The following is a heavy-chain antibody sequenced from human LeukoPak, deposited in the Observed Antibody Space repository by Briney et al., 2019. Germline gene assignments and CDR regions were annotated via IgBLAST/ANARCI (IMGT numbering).Heavy chain of an antibody. Sequence: GASVKVSCKASGYIFTDYAIQWVRQAPGQGLEWMGWINAGNGKTKYSQKFQGRVTITRDTSASTAYMELSGLRSDDTAVYYCARARWTSTVTTYYLDFWGQGTLVTVYS. CDR1: GYIFTDYA. V-gene: IGHV1-3*01. D-gene: IGHD4-17*01. CDR3: ARARWTSTVTTYYLDF. J-gene: IGHJ4*02. CDR2: INAGNGKT.